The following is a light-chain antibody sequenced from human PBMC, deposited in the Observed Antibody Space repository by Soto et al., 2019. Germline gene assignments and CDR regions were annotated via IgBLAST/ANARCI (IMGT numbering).Light chain of an antibody. V-gene: IGKV3-11*01. CDR2: DAS. CDR3: QQRSNWIT. Sequence: EMVMTQSPATLSVSPGERATLYCRASQSINSNLAWYQQKPGQAPTLLIYDASYRATGIPARFSGSGSGTDFTLTISSLAPEDFAVYYCQQRSNWITFGQGTRLEIK. J-gene: IGKJ5*01. CDR1: QSINSN.